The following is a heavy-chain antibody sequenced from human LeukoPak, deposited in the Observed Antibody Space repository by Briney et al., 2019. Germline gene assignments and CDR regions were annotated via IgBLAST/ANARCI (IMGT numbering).Heavy chain of an antibody. CDR3: ARDAIQGRLTSDY. Sequence: ASVKVSCKASGYTFTTYGISWVRQAPGQGLEWMGWISTYNGNTKYAQNLQGRVTMTTDISTRTAYMELRSLRSDDTAVYYCARDAIQGRLTSDYWGQGTLGTVSS. V-gene: IGHV1-18*01. CDR2: ISTYNGNT. CDR1: GYTFTTYG. D-gene: IGHD1-1*01. J-gene: IGHJ4*02.